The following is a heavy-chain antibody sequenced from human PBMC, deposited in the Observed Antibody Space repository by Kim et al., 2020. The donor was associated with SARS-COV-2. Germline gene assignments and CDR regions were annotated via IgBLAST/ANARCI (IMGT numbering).Heavy chain of an antibody. D-gene: IGHD6-13*01. V-gene: IGHV4-59*01. CDR1: GGSISSYY. CDR2: IYYSGST. CDR3: ARGGHSSPWDFDY. J-gene: IGHJ4*02. Sequence: SETLSLTCTVSGGSISSYYWSWIRQPPGKGLEWIGYIYYSGSTNYKPSLKSRVTISVDTSKNQFSLKLSSVTAADTAVYYCARGGHSSPWDFDYWGQGTLVTVSS.